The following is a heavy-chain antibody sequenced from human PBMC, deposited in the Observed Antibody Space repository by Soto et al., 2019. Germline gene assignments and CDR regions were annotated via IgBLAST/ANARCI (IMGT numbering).Heavy chain of an antibody. Sequence: GASVKVSCKASGYTFTSYGISWVRQAPGQGLEWMGWISAYNGNTNYAQKLQGGVTMTTDTSTSTAYMELRSLRSDDTAVYYCAGQSAAAPYYYYYYMDVWGKGTTVTVSS. J-gene: IGHJ6*03. V-gene: IGHV1-18*01. CDR2: ISAYNGNT. CDR3: AGQSAAAPYYYYYYMDV. D-gene: IGHD6-25*01. CDR1: GYTFTSYG.